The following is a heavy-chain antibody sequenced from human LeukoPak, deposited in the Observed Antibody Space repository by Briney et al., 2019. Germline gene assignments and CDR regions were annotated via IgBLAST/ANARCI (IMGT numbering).Heavy chain of an antibody. Sequence: PSETLSLTCTLSGGSIGSYDWSWIRQPPGKGPEWIGYIYDGGKTYYNPSLKGRVTISVDTSNNQFSLKLRSVTAADTAVYYCARGGPRTDDYNFDYWGQGTLVSVSS. CDR3: ARGGPRTDDYNFDY. J-gene: IGHJ4*02. CDR1: GGSIGSYD. D-gene: IGHD5-24*01. CDR2: IYDGGKT. V-gene: IGHV4-59*01.